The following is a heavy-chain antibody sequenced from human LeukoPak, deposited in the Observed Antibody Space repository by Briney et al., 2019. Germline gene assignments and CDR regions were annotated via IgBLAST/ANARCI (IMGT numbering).Heavy chain of an antibody. CDR3: ARDLRFLEWSLYYFDY. CDR2: TYYRSKWYN. Sequence: SQTLSLTCAISGDSVSSNSAAWNWIRQSPSRGLEWLGRTYYRSKWYNDYAVSVKSRITINPDTSKNQFSLQLNSVTPEDTAVYYCARDLRFLEWSLYYFDYWGQGTLVTVSS. D-gene: IGHD3-3*01. J-gene: IGHJ4*02. CDR1: GDSVSSNSAA. V-gene: IGHV6-1*01.